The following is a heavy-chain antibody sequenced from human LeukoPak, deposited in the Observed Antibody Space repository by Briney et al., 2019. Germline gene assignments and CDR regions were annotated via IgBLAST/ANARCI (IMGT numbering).Heavy chain of an antibody. Sequence: SVKVSCKGSGGTFSSYTISWVRQAPGQGLEWMGRIIPILGIANYAQKFQGRVTITADKSTSTAYMELSSLRSEDTAVYYCASLVGSWKACYDYWGQGTLVTVSS. CDR1: GGTFSSYT. D-gene: IGHD6-13*01. J-gene: IGHJ4*02. V-gene: IGHV1-69*02. CDR2: IIPILGIA. CDR3: ASLVGSWKACYDY.